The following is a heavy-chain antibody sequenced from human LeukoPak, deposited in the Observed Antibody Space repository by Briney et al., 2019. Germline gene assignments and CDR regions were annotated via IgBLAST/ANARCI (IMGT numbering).Heavy chain of an antibody. D-gene: IGHD2-2*01. CDR3: ASSPYYCSSTSCYFDY. J-gene: IGHJ4*02. CDR1: GGSISSYY. CDR2: IYYSGST. Sequence: PSETLSLTCTVSGGSISSYYWSWIRQPPGKGLEWIGYIYYSGSTNYNPSLKSRVTISVDTSKNQFSLKLSSVTAADTAVYYCASSPYYCSSTSCYFDYWGQGTLVTVSS. V-gene: IGHV4-59*12.